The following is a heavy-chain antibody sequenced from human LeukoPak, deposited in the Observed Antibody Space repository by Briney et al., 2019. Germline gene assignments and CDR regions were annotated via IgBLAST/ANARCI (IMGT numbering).Heavy chain of an antibody. CDR2: INPSGGST. CDR1: GYTFTSYY. Sequence: GASVKVSCKASGYTFTSYYMHWVRQAPGQGLEWMGIINPSGGSTSYAQKFQGRVTMTRDTSTSTVYMELSRLRSEDTAVYYCAREFGYGRDTASFRNWGQGTLVTVSS. D-gene: IGHD5-18*01. J-gene: IGHJ4*02. V-gene: IGHV1-46*01. CDR3: AREFGYGRDTASFRN.